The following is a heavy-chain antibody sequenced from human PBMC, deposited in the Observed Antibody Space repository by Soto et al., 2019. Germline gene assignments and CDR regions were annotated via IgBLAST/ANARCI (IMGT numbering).Heavy chain of an antibody. CDR3: ARGHYYYYYYMDV. CDR2: IYSGGST. CDR1: GFTVSSNY. V-gene: IGHV3-66*01. Sequence: SLRLSCAASGFTVSSNYMSWVRQAPGKGLEWVSVIYSGGSTYYADSVKGRFTISRDNSKNTLYLQMNSLRAEDTAVYYCARGHYYYYYYMDVWGKGTTVTVSS. J-gene: IGHJ6*03.